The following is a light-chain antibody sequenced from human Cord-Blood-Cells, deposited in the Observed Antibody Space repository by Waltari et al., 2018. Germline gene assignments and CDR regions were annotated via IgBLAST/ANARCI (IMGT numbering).Light chain of an antibody. CDR1: QGISSY. V-gene: IGKV1-8*01. J-gene: IGKJ3*01. Sequence: AIRMTQPTPSFSASTGDRVTITCRASQGISSYLAWYQQKPGKAPTLLIYAASTLQSGVPSRFSGSGSETDFTLTISCLHSEDFATYYCQQYYSYPFPFDPGTKVDIK. CDR2: AAS. CDR3: QQYYSYPFP.